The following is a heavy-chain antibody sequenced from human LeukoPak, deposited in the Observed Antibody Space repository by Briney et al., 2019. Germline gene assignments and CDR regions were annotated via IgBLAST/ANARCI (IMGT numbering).Heavy chain of an antibody. CDR2: ISSSSSYI. V-gene: IGHV3-21*01. D-gene: IGHD5-12*01. CDR3: AILWFSGYEYDYFDY. J-gene: IGHJ4*02. CDR1: GFTFSSYS. Sequence: PGGSLRLSCAASGFTFSSYSMNSVRQAPGKGPEWVSSISSSSSYIYYADSVKGRFTISRDNAKNSLYLQMNSLRAEDTAVYYCAILWFSGYEYDYFDYWGQGTLVTVSS.